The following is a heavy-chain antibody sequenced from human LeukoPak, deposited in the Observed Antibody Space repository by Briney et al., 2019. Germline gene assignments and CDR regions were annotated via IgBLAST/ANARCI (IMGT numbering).Heavy chain of an antibody. D-gene: IGHD2-15*01. V-gene: IGHV4-59*08. CDR3: ATSVGYHGSKNAFDV. CDR2: THYSGST. J-gene: IGHJ3*01. CDR1: GGPISSYF. Sequence: SDTLSLTCSVSGGPISSYFWTWIRQPPGKRLEWIGNTHYSGSTNYNPSLKGRVSISLDTSKNGFSLELTSVTAADTAVYYCATSVGYHGSKNAFDVWGLGTMVTVSS.